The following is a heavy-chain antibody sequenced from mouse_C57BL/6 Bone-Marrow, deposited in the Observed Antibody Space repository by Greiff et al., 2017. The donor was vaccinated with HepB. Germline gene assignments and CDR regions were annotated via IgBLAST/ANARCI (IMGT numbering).Heavy chain of an antibody. Sequence: EVQLVESGGGLVKPGGSLKLSCAASGFTFSSYAMSWVRQTPEKRLEWVATISDGGSYTYYPDNVKGRFTISRDNAKNNLYLQMSHLKSEDTAMYYCATKLGRGGYFDVWGTGTTVTVSS. CDR1: GFTFSSYA. CDR2: ISDGGSYT. CDR3: ATKLGRGGYFDV. J-gene: IGHJ1*03. V-gene: IGHV5-4*01. D-gene: IGHD4-1*01.